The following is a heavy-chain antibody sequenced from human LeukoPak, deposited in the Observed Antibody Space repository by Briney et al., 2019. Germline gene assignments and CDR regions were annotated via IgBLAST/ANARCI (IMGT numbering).Heavy chain of an antibody. CDR1: GFTFSNYM. V-gene: IGHV3-30*04. J-gene: IGHJ5*02. CDR2: ILEDGSSQ. CDR3: ARVRGGGSRTADL. Sequence: GGSLRLSCAASGFTFSNYMMHWARQAPGKGLDWVAVILEDGSSQYYADSVKGRFTISRDNSKNTLFLQMNSLRGEDTAMYYCARVRGGGSRTADLWGQGTLVSVSS. D-gene: IGHD1-14*01.